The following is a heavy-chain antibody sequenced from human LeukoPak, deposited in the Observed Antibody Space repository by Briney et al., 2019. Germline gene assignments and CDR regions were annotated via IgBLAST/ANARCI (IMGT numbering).Heavy chain of an antibody. CDR2: INHGGST. D-gene: IGHD1-26*01. J-gene: IGHJ4*02. CDR3: ASTQIVGTTLSNY. Sequence: KPSETLSLTCTVSGGSISGNYWSWIRQPPGKGLEWIGAINHGGSTNYNPSLKSRVTISVDTSKNQFSLKLNSVTAADTAVYYCASTQIVGTTLSNYWGQGTLVTVSS. V-gene: IGHV4-34*01. CDR1: GGSISGNY.